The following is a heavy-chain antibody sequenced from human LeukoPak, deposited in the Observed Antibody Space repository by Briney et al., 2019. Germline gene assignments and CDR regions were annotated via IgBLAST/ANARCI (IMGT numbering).Heavy chain of an antibody. D-gene: IGHD3-22*01. CDR1: GYSFTSYW. CDR3: ARLRDYYDSSGYYYDAFDI. V-gene: IGHV5-51*01. CDR2: IYPGDSDT. Sequence: GESLKISCKGSGYSFTSYWIGWVRQMPGKGLEWMGIIYPGDSDTRYSPSFQVQVTVSADKSISTAYLQWSSLKASDTAMYYCARLRDYYDSSGYYYDAFDIWGQGTMVTVSS. J-gene: IGHJ3*02.